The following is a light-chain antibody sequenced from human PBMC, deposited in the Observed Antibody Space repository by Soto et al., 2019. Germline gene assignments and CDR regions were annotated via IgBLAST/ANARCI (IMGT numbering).Light chain of an antibody. CDR3: SSYAGSKTL. CDR1: SSDVGGYNY. J-gene: IGLJ2*01. CDR2: EVS. V-gene: IGLV2-8*01. Sequence: QSVLTQPPSASGSPGQSVTISCTGTSSDVGGYNYVSWYQQHPGKAPKLMIYEVSKRPSGVPDRFSGSKSGNTASLTVSGLQAEDEADYYCSSYAGSKTLFGGGTQLPVL.